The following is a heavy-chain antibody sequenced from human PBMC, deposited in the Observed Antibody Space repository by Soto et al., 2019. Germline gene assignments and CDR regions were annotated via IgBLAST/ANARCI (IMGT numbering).Heavy chain of an antibody. J-gene: IGHJ6*02. CDR1: GFDFSSYG. CDR2: LGFDGGGR. V-gene: IGHV3-33*01. D-gene: IGHD1-26*01. CDR3: AREPVGPDSARDV. Sequence: QMQLVESGGGVVQPGTSLRLSCAASGFDFSSYGMHWVRQTPGKGLEWVAVLGFDGGGRYYADSVKGRFTISRDNSKKMLYLQMDSLRPGDTALYYCAREPVGPDSARDVWGQGTRVTVSS.